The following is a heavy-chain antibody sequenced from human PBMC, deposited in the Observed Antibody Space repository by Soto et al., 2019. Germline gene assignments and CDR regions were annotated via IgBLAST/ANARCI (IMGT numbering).Heavy chain of an antibody. CDR2: IRSKAYGGTT. CDR3: TRVLGIVRITTSRFDY. D-gene: IGHD3-10*01. V-gene: IGHV3-49*03. J-gene: IGHJ4*02. CDR1: VFTFGDYA. Sequence: WSLRLSCTASVFTFGDYAMSWFRQAPGKGLEWVGFIRSKAYGGTTEYAASVKGRFTISRDDSKSIAYLQMNSLKTEDTAVYYCTRVLGIVRITTSRFDYWGQGTLVTVSS.